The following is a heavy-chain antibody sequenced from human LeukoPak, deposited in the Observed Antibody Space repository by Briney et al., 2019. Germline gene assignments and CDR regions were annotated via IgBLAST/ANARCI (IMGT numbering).Heavy chain of an antibody. CDR1: GFKFSDDY. V-gene: IGHV3-11*01. CDR3: VRDVGGDYVPQRFET. D-gene: IGHD3-10*02. Sequence: GGSLRLSCAASGFKFSDDYMSWIRQPPGKGLEWIAYISRSSSNICSAASVRGRFSISRDNAKNSLFLQMDSLRVDDTAVYYCVRDVGGDYVPQRFETWGHGTLVIVSS. J-gene: IGHJ5*01. CDR2: ISRSSSNI.